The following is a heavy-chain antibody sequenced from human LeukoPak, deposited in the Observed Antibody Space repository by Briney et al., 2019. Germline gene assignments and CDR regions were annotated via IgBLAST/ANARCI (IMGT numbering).Heavy chain of an antibody. V-gene: IGHV3-21*01. J-gene: IGHJ4*02. Sequence: PGRSLRLSCAASGFTFSSYSMNWVRQVPGKGLEWVSSISSSSSYIYYADSVKGRFTISRDNAKNSLYLQMNSLRAEDTAVYYCARDALGELSSFDYWGQGTLVAVSS. D-gene: IGHD3-16*02. CDR2: ISSSSSYI. CDR1: GFTFSSYS. CDR3: ARDALGELSSFDY.